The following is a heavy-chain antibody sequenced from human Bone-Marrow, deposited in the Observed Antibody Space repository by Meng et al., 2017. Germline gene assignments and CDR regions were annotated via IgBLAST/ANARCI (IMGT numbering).Heavy chain of an antibody. V-gene: IGHV3-30*02. D-gene: IGHD6-19*01. Sequence: GESLKISCAASGFSFSSYGMHWVRQAPGKGLEWVAFIWFDGSKKYYANSVEGRFTISRDKSKNTLYLQMNSLRAEDTAVYYCAKDPTKYSSGLLAFDIWGQGTMVTVSS. J-gene: IGHJ3*02. CDR1: GFSFSSYG. CDR2: IWFDGSKK. CDR3: AKDPTKYSSGLLAFDI.